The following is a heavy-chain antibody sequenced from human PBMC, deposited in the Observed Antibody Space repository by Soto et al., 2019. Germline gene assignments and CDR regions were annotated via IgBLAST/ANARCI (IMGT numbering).Heavy chain of an antibody. CDR3: AHSRNLITEDAQVGDFDY. Sequence: QITLKESGPTLVKPTQTLTLTCSFSGFSLTTDGVGVGWVRQPPGEALEWLALIYWVDDERYSPSLKTRLTITKDPSKNQVVLIMTNMDPVDTATYYCAHSRNLITEDAQVGDFDYWGQGTLVTVSS. CDR2: IYWVDDE. D-gene: IGHD3-10*01. V-gene: IGHV2-5*02. CDR1: GFSLTTDGVG. J-gene: IGHJ4*02.